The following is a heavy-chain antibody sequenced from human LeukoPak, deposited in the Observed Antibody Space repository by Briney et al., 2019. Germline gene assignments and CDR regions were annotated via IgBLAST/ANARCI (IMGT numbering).Heavy chain of an antibody. CDR2: IIPIFGTA. D-gene: IGHD3-22*01. CDR3: ARVRDSSGYYPYYYYYYMDV. J-gene: IGHJ6*03. V-gene: IGHV1-69*05. Sequence: SVKVSCKASGGTFSSYAISWVRQAPGQGLEWMGGIIPIFGTANYAQKFQGRVTITTDESTSTAYMELSSLRSEDTAVYYCARVRDSSGYYPYYYYYYMDVWGEGTTVTVSS. CDR1: GGTFSSYA.